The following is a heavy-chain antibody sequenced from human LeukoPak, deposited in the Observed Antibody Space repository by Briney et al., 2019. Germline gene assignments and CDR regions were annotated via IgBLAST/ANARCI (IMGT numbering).Heavy chain of an antibody. CDR2: ISYDGSNK. D-gene: IGHD5-18*01. CDR1: GFTFSSYA. V-gene: IGHV3-30-3*01. CDR3: ASVDTAMIKPSPYNWFDP. Sequence: PGRSLRLSCAASGFTFSSYAMHWVRQAPGKGLEWVAVISYDGSNKYYADSVKGRFTISRDNSKNTLYLQMNSLRAEDTAVYYCASVDTAMIKPSPYNWFDPWGQGTLVTVSS. J-gene: IGHJ5*02.